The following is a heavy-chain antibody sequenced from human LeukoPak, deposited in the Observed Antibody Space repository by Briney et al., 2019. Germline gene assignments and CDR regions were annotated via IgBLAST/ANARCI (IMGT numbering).Heavy chain of an antibody. Sequence: PSETLSLTCTVSGGSIGSYYWSWIRQPPGKGLEWIGYIYYSGSTNYNPSLKSRVTISVDTSKNQFSLKLSSVTAADTAVYYCASSYSGSYLRYWGQGTLVTVSS. V-gene: IGHV4-59*01. J-gene: IGHJ4*02. CDR1: GGSIGSYY. D-gene: IGHD1-26*01. CDR3: ASSYSGSYLRY. CDR2: IYYSGST.